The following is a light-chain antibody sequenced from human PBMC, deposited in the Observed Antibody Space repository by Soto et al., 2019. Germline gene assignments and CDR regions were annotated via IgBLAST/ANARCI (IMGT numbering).Light chain of an antibody. V-gene: IGKV1-5*01. CDR2: DVS. J-gene: IGKJ2*01. CDR3: QHTTDFT. Sequence: DIQMTQSPSTLAASVGDTVTMTCRSSSKWLAWYQKKPGKAPKLLIYDVSNLERGVPPRFSGSTSGAESTLTITGLQPDDLGTYYCQHTTDFTLGQGTKVDI. CDR1: SSSKW.